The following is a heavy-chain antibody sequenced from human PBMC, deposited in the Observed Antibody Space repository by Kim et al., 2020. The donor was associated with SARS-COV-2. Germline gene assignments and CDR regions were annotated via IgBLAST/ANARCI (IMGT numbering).Heavy chain of an antibody. Sequence: GGSLRLSCAASGFTFSDHYMDWVRQAPGKGLEWVGRTRDKVNSYTIQYAASVKGRFTISRDDSKNSLYLQMNSLKPEDTAIYYCTTLPSATYSYYCLDVWGQGTTVFVSS. J-gene: IGHJ6*02. V-gene: IGHV3-72*01. CDR1: GFTFSDHY. CDR3: TTLPSATYSYYCLDV. CDR2: TRDKVNSYTI.